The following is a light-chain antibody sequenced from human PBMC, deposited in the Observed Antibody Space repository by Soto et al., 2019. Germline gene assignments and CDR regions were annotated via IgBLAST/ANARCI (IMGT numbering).Light chain of an antibody. CDR2: LEGSGSY. J-gene: IGLJ3*02. CDR1: SGHSSYI. CDR3: ETWDSNTWV. Sequence: QPVLTQSSSASASLGSSVKLTCTLSSGHSSYIIAWHQQQPGKAPRYLMKLEGSGSYNKGSGVPDRFSGSSSGADHYLTISNLQSEDEADYYCETWDSNTWVFGGGTKVTVL. V-gene: IGLV4-60*03.